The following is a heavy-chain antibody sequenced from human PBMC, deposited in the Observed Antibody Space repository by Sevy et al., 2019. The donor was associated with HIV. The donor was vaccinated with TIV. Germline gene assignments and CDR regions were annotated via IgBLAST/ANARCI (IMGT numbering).Heavy chain of an antibody. CDR3: ARSPPVVVVPGAPSWFDP. Sequence: SETLSLTCAVHDGSFSGYYWNWIRQLPGKGLEWIGEINESGITYYNPSLKSRVNISVDTSKKQLSLKRNSVTAVDSAVYFWARSPPVVVVPGAPSWFDPWGQGTLVTVSS. J-gene: IGHJ5*02. V-gene: IGHV4-34*01. CDR1: DGSFSGYY. D-gene: IGHD2-2*01. CDR2: INESGIT.